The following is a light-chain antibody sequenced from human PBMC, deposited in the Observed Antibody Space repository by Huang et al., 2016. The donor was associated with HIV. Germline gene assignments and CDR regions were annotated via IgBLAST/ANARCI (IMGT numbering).Light chain of an antibody. Sequence: DIVMTQTPLSLSVTPGQPASISCKSSQSLLHSDGRTFLYWYQQKPGQPPQLLMYEVSQLFSGVSDMFSGSGSGTDFTLKISLVETEDVGVYYCMQSIQVPLTFGGGTKVQI. CDR2: EVS. V-gene: IGKV2D-29*01. CDR1: QSLLHSDGRTF. J-gene: IGKJ4*01. CDR3: MQSIQVPLT.